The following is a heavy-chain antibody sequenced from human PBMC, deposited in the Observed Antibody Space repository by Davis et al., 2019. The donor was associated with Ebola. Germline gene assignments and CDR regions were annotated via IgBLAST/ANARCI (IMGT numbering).Heavy chain of an antibody. V-gene: IGHV3-74*03. CDR1: GLTFSRLW. J-gene: IGHJ4*02. Sequence: GESLKISCAASGLTFSRLWMHWVRQAPGKGLVWVSRVSYDASSTTYATYADSVKGRFTISRDNPRNRLYLQMNSLRAEDTAVYYCATGYISAYENWGQGTLVTVPS. CDR2: VSYDASST. D-gene: IGHD5-18*01. CDR3: ATGYISAYEN.